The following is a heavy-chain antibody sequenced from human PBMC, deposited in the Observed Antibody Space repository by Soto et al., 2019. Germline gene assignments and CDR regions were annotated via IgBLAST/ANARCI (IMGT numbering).Heavy chain of an antibody. CDR2: INPDGSEK. V-gene: IGHV3-7*01. CDR1: GFPFSSGW. CDR3: ARGAR. D-gene: IGHD6-6*01. Sequence: EVQLVESGGDLVQPGGVLRLSCVASGFPFSSGWMSWGRQVPGKGLEWVAYINPDGSEKSYVDSVKGRFTISRDNAKNSLYLQMSSLRAEDTAVYYCARGARWGQGTLVTVSS. J-gene: IGHJ4*02.